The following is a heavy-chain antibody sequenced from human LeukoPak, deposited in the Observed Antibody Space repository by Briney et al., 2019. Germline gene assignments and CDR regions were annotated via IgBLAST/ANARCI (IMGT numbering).Heavy chain of an antibody. CDR2: ISSTSDFI. V-gene: IGHV3-21*01. Sequence: GGSLRLSCAASGFTFSANTMNWVRQAPGKGLEWVPSISSTSDFIFYADSVKGRFTISRDNAKNSLSLQMTSLRAEDTAVYYCAKAGRFTSSWSYDYWGQGTLVTVSS. J-gene: IGHJ4*02. CDR3: AKAGRFTSSWSYDY. D-gene: IGHD6-13*01. CDR1: GFTFSANT.